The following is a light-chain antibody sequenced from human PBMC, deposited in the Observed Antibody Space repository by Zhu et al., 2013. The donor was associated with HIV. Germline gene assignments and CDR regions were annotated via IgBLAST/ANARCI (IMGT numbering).Light chain of an antibody. CDR1: FSNIGSNT. Sequence: QSVLTQPPSASGTPGQRVTISCSGRFSNIGSNTVNWYQQVPGTAPKLLMYSNDERPSGVPDRFSGSKSGTSASLAISGLQSEDEADYYCATWDDSVVGRVFGGGTRLTVL. V-gene: IGLV1-44*01. CDR3: ATWDDSVVGRV. CDR2: SND. J-gene: IGLJ3*02.